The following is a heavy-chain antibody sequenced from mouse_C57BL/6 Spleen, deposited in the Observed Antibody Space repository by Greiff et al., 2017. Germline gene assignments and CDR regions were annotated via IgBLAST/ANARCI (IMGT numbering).Heavy chain of an antibody. D-gene: IGHD1-1*01. CDR3: ARYYGSSYEGFAY. V-gene: IGHV1-52*01. CDR2: IDPSDSET. CDR1: GYTFTSYW. Sequence: VQLQQPGAELVRPGSSVKLSCKASGYTFTSYWMHWVKQRPIQGLEWIGNIDPSDSETHYNQKFKDKATLTVDKSSSTAYMQLSSLTSEDSAVYYCARYYGSSYEGFAYWGQGTLVTVSA. J-gene: IGHJ3*01.